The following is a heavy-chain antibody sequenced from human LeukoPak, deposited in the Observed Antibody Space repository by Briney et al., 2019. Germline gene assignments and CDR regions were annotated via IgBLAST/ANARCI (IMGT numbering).Heavy chain of an antibody. Sequence: SETLSLTCTVSGGSISSSSYYWGWIRRPPGKGLEWIGSIYYSGSTYYNPSLKSRVTISVDTSKNQFSLKLSSVTAADTAVYYCARDPSGGDSGGYWGQGTLVTVSS. J-gene: IGHJ4*02. CDR3: ARDPSGGDSGGY. CDR2: IYYSGST. CDR1: GGSISSSSYY. D-gene: IGHD4-17*01. V-gene: IGHV4-39*07.